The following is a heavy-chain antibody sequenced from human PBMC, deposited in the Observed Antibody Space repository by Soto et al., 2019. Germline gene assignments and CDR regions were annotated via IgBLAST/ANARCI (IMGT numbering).Heavy chain of an antibody. V-gene: IGHV3-43*01. CDR1: GFTFDDYT. Sequence: VGSLRLSCAASGFTFDDYTIHWVRQVPGKGLEWVSLISWDGGSTYYADSVKGRFTISRDNSKNSLYLQMNSLRAEDTAMYYCAKDIWSRGSTRLFYYYYGMDVWGQGTTVTVSS. J-gene: IGHJ6*02. D-gene: IGHD2-2*01. CDR3: AKDIWSRGSTRLFYYYYGMDV. CDR2: ISWDGGST.